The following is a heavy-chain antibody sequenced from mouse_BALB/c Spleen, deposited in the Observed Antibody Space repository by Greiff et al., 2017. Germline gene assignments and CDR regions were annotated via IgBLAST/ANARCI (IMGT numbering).Heavy chain of an antibody. CDR3: ARQDDYDLDY. J-gene: IGHJ2*01. CDR2: ISSGGSYT. Sequence: EVKLVESGGGLVKPGGSLKLSCAASGFTFSSYAMSWVRQTPEKRLEWVATISSGGSYTYYPDSVKGRFTISRDNAKNTLYLQMSSLRSEDTARFYCARQDDYDLDYWGQGTTLTVSS. CDR1: GFTFSSYA. V-gene: IGHV5-9-3*01. D-gene: IGHD2-4*01.